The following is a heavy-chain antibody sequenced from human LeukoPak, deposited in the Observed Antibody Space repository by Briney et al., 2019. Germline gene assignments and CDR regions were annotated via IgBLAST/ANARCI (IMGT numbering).Heavy chain of an antibody. D-gene: IGHD6-13*01. J-gene: IGHJ4*02. V-gene: IGHV3-23*01. CDR2: ISGGGGST. CDR1: GFTFSSYA. Sequence: GGSLRLSCAASGFTFSSYAMSWVRQAPGKGLEWVSAISGGGGSTDYADSVKGRLTISRDNYKNTLYLQMNSLGAEDTAIYYCAKLYSSSWYANIDYWGQGTLVTVSS. CDR3: AKLYSSSWYANIDY.